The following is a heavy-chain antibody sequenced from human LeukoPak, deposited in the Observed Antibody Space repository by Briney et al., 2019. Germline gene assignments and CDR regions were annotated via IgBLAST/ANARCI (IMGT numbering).Heavy chain of an antibody. J-gene: IGHJ4*02. V-gene: IGHV1-24*01. D-gene: IGHD3-22*01. Sequence: ASVKVSCKVSGYTLTELSMHWVRQAPGKGLEWMGGFDPEDGETIYAQNFQGRVTMTEDTSTDTAYMELSSLRSEDTAVYYCATAHYHYYDSSGYYYSDDYWGQGTLVTVSS. CDR1: GYTLTELS. CDR3: ATAHYHYYDSSGYYYSDDY. CDR2: FDPEDGET.